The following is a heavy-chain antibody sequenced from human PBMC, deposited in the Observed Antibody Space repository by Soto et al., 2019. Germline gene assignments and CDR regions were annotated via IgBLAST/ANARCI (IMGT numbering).Heavy chain of an antibody. Sequence: PGGSLRLSCAASGFTFSSYGIHWVRQAPGKGLEWVAVISYDGSNKYYADSVKGRFTISRDNSKNTLYLQMNSLRAEDTAVYYCAKGYSSGFGCYFDYWGQGTLVTVSS. J-gene: IGHJ4*02. CDR1: GFTFSSYG. D-gene: IGHD6-19*01. V-gene: IGHV3-30*18. CDR3: AKGYSSGFGCYFDY. CDR2: ISYDGSNK.